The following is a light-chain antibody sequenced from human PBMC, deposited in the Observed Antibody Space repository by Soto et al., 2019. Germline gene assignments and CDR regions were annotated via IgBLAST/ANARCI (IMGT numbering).Light chain of an antibody. V-gene: IGLV1-44*01. J-gene: IGLJ2*01. CDR3: AAWDDTLNGVV. Sequence: QSVLTQPPSASGTPGQRVTISCSGSSSNIGSNPVNWYQQLPGAAPKLLIYHGNQRPSGVPDRFSGSKSGTSASLAIGGLQSEDEADYFCAAWDDTLNGVVFGGRTKLTVL. CDR1: SSNIGSNP. CDR2: HGN.